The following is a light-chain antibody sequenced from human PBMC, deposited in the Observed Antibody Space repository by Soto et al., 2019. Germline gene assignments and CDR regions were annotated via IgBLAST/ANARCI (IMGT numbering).Light chain of an antibody. J-gene: IGKJ5*01. CDR2: GAH. CDR1: QDISSY. V-gene: IGKV1-9*01. CDR3: QHRSIWPVS. Sequence: DIQLTQSPSLLSASVGDRVTITCRASQDISSYLAWYQQKPRRAPELLIHGAHSLHSGVPSRFSGSGSGTDFTLTISSLEPEDFAVYYCQHRSIWPVSFGQGTRLEIK.